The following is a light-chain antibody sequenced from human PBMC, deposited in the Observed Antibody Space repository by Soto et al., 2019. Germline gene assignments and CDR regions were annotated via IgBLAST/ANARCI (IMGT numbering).Light chain of an antibody. V-gene: IGKV1-5*03. J-gene: IGKJ1*01. CDR1: QSISSW. CDR2: KAS. Sequence: DIQMTQSPSTLSASVGDRVTITCRASQSISSWLAWYQQKPGKAPKLLIYKASSLESGGPSRFSGSGSGTEFTLAISRLQPDDFAPYYCQQYNSYSRPFGQGTKVEIK. CDR3: QQYNSYSRP.